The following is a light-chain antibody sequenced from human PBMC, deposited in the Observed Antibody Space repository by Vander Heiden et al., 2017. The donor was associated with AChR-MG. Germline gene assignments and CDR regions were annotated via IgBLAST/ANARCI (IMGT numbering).Light chain of an antibody. CDR2: VNSDDSQ. V-gene: IGLV4-69*01. J-gene: IGLJ2*01. CDR1: GANNSFA. CDR3: QTWGSGIVV. Sequence: LVLTLSPSASASLAASDKLTCTRNGANNSFAIEWHQQQHEQRPGNSMRVNSDDSQRQPAGIPARFSGSSSGAERYLTISSLQAEDEADYYCQTWGSGIVVFGGGTKLTVL.